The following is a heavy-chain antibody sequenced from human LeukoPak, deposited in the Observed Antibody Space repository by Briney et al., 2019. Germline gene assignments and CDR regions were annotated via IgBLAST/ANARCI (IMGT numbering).Heavy chain of an antibody. D-gene: IGHD4-17*01. V-gene: IGHV3-7*01. CDR3: AKDHGDYGSCFDY. CDR1: GFTFSSYW. J-gene: IGHJ4*03. CDR2: IKQDGSEK. Sequence: GGSLRLSCAASGFTFSSYWMSWVRQAPGKGLEWVANIKQDGSEKYYVDSVKGRFTISRDNAKNSLYLQMNSLRAEDTAVYYCAKDHGDYGSCFDYWGKGTTVTVSS.